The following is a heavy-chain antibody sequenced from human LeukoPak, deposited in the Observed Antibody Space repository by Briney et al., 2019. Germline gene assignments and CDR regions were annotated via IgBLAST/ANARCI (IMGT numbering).Heavy chain of an antibody. D-gene: IGHD6-6*01. CDR3: ASVPTNDASDI. Sequence: GGSLRLSCAASGFTFSSYSMNWVRQAPGKGLEWVSYISSSSSTIYYADSVKGRFTISRDNAKNSLYLQMNSLRAEDTAVYYCASVPTNDASDIWGQGTMVTVSS. V-gene: IGHV3-48*04. CDR2: ISSSSSTI. J-gene: IGHJ3*02. CDR1: GFTFSSYS.